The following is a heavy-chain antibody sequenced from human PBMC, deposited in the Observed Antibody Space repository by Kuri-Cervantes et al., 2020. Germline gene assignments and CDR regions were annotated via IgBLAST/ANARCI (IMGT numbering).Heavy chain of an antibody. CDR1: GGSISSGNW. CDR3: ARAGDDYYFDY. V-gene: IGHV4-4*02. J-gene: IGHJ4*02. D-gene: IGHD3-16*01. CDR2: IYHSGST. Sequence: SCAVSGGSISSGNWWSWVRQPPGKGLEWIGEIYHSGSTNYNPSLKSRVTISVDKSKNQFSLKLSSVTAADTAVYYCARAGDDYYFDYWGQGTLVTVSS.